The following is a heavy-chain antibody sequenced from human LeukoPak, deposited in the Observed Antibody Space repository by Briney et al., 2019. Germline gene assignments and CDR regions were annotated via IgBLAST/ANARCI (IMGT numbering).Heavy chain of an antibody. CDR2: LNWDGGST. V-gene: IGHV3-20*04. CDR1: GFKFDDYG. D-gene: IGHD2-2*01. Sequence: GGSLRLSCAASGFKFDDYGMSWVRHAPGKRLEWVSGLNWDGGSTAYADSVKGRFTVSRDNARASLYLEMNSLRAEDTALYYCARSARRGTLVPAALFDSRYSSYYYMDVWGKGTTVTVSS. J-gene: IGHJ6*03. CDR3: ARSARRGTLVPAALFDSRYSSYYYMDV.